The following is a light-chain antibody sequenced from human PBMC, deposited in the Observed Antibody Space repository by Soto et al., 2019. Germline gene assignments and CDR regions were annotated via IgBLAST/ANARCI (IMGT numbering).Light chain of an antibody. J-gene: IGLJ1*01. V-gene: IGLV2-14*03. CDR1: ISDVGGYNF. CDR2: DVS. CDR3: SSFTGSNNV. Sequence: QSALTQPASVSGSPGQSITISCTGTISDVGGYNFVSWYQQYPGKAPKLMICDVSNRPSGVSNRFSGSKSGNTASLTISGLQAEEEADYYCSSFTGSNNVFGTGTKLTVL.